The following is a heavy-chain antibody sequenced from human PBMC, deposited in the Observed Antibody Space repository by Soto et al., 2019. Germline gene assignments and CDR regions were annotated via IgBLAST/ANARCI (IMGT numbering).Heavy chain of an antibody. D-gene: IGHD6-13*01. V-gene: IGHV4-30-2*01. CDR3: ARNRVGISWYADY. CDR1: GGSISSXXXX. CDR2: IYHSGST. J-gene: IGHJ4*02. Sequence: QLQLQESGSGLVKPSEXLSLTCSVSGGSISSXXXXXXXXXXXPGKGLEWIGYIYHSGSTHYNPSLNSRVTISVDRSKNQYSQKLTSVTAADTSVNYCARNRVGISWYADYWGRGTRVTVSS.